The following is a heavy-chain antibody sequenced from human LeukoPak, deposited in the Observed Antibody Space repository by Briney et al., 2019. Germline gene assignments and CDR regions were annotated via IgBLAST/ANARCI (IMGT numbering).Heavy chain of an antibody. V-gene: IGHV3-43*02. Sequence: PGGSLRLSCAASGFTFDDYAMHWVRQAPGKGLEWVSLISGDGGSTYYADSVKGRFTISRENSKNSLYLQMNSLRIEDTALYYCAKDSNDFVYYFDYWGQGTLVTVSS. CDR1: GFTFDDYA. D-gene: IGHD3-3*01. CDR3: AKDSNDFVYYFDY. CDR2: ISGDGGST. J-gene: IGHJ4*02.